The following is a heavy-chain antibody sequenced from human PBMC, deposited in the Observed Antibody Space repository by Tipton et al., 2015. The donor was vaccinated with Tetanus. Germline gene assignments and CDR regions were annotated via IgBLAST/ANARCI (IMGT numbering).Heavy chain of an antibody. J-gene: IGHJ4*02. CDR1: GGSFSGYY. CDR2: INHSGST. D-gene: IGHD3-10*01. V-gene: IGHV4-34*01. Sequence: LRLSCAVYGGSFSGYYWSWIRQPPGKGLEWIGEINHSGSTNYNPSLKSRVTISVDTSKNQFSLKLSSVTAADTAVYYCARGAGITMVRGAFGYWGQGTLVTVSS. CDR3: ARGAGITMVRGAFGY.